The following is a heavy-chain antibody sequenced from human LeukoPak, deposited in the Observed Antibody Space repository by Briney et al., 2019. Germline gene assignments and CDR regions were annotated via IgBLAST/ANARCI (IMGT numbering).Heavy chain of an antibody. CDR1: GFTVSSDY. CDR2: IYNGDRT. J-gene: IGHJ6*02. CDR3: ARDRYYYDSSGYSHGMDV. V-gene: IGHV3-66*01. Sequence: GGSLRLSCAASGFTVSSDYMSWVRQAPGKGLEWVSVIYNGDRTYYGDSVKGRFTISRDNSKNMLYLQMNSLRVEDTAVYYCARDRYYYDSSGYSHGMDVWGQGTTVTVS. D-gene: IGHD3-22*01.